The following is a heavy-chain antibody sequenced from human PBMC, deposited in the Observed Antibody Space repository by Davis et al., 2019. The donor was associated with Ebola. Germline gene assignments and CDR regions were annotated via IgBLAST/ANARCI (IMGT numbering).Heavy chain of an antibody. Sequence: SETLSLTCAVYGGSFSGYYWSWIRQPPGKGLEWIGEINHSGSTNYNPSLKSRVTISVDTSKNQFSLKLSSVTAADTAVYYCARVARYRYGYIYYYYGMDVWGKGTTVTVSS. J-gene: IGHJ6*04. D-gene: IGHD5-18*01. CDR2: INHSGST. V-gene: IGHV4-34*01. CDR1: GGSFSGYY. CDR3: ARVARYRYGYIYYYYGMDV.